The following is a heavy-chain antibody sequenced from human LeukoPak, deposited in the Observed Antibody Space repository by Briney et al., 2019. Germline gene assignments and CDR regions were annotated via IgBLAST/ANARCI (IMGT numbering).Heavy chain of an antibody. Sequence: SETLSLTCTVSGGSISNYYWSWIRQPPGKGLEWIGYIYHSGSTNYNPSLKSRVTISVDTSKSQFSLKLSSVTAADTAVYYCARDRSPEHYYDSSHWDYYYGMDVWGQGTTVTVSS. J-gene: IGHJ6*02. CDR2: IYHSGST. CDR1: GGSISNYY. V-gene: IGHV4-59*01. D-gene: IGHD3-22*01. CDR3: ARDRSPEHYYDSSHWDYYYGMDV.